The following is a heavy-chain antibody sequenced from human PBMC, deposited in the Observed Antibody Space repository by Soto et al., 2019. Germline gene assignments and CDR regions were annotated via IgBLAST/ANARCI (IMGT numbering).Heavy chain of an antibody. CDR3: ARGRYGDY. J-gene: IGHJ4*02. Sequence: QVHLVQSGAEVKKPGASVKVSCKGSGYTFTTYGITWVRQAPGQGLEWMGWISAHNGNTNYAQKLQGRVTVTRDTSTSTAYMEARRLRSDDTAVYYCARGRYGDYWGQGALVTVSS. V-gene: IGHV1-18*01. CDR2: ISAHNGNT. D-gene: IGHD1-1*01. CDR1: GYTFTTYG.